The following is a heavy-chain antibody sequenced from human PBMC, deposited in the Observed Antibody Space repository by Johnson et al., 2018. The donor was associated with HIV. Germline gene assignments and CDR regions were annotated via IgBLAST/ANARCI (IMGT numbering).Heavy chain of an antibody. Sequence: VQLVESGGGVVQPGRSLRLSCAASGFTFSSYAMHWVRQAPGKGLEWVSGINWNGNTIGYADSVNGRFTISRDNSKNTLYLQMNSLRAEDTAVYYCARAEGLTGRNAFDVWGQGTTVTVSS. D-gene: IGHD1-20*01. V-gene: IGHV3-30*04. CDR3: ARAEGLTGRNAFDV. CDR2: INWNGNTI. J-gene: IGHJ3*01. CDR1: GFTFSSYA.